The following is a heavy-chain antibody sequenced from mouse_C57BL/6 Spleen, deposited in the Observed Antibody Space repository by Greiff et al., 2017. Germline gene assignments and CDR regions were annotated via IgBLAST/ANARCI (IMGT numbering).Heavy chain of an antibody. CDR1: GYSFTGYY. D-gene: IGHD1-1*01. CDR3: ARSLLGAY. J-gene: IGHJ3*01. Sequence: EVQLQQSGPELVKPGASVKISCKASGYSFTGYYMNWVKQSPEKSLEWIGEINPSTGGTTYNQKFKAKATLTVDKSSSTAYMQLKSLTSEDSAVYYCARSLLGAYWGQGTLVTVSA. CDR2: INPSTGGT. V-gene: IGHV1-42*01.